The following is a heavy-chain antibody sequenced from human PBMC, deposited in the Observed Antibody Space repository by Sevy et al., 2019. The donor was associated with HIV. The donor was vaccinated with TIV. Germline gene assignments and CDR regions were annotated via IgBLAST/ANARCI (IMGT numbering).Heavy chain of an antibody. CDR1: GFTFRTSG. Sequence: GGSLRLSCAAPGFTFRTSGIHWVRQAPGKGLERVAVICNDGDYTYYADSVKGRFTVPRDTSKNMFYLNMNNLRVEDTAVYYCAKSQLLSSTRDYYYMNVLGKVTTVTVSS. CDR2: ICNDGDYT. D-gene: IGHD2-2*01. CDR3: AKSQLLSSTRDYYYMNV. J-gene: IGHJ6*03. V-gene: IGHV3-33*06.